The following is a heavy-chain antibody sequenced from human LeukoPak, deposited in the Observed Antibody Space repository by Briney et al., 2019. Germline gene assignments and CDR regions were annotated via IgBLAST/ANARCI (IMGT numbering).Heavy chain of an antibody. CDR2: ISYDGSNK. J-gene: IGHJ4*02. CDR3: ARGRRIQLWLSI. V-gene: IGHV3-30*04. Sequence: GGSLRLSCAASGFTFSSYAMHWVRQAPGKGLEWVAVISYDGSNKYYADSVKGRFTISRDNSKHTLYLQMNSLRAEDTAVYYCARGRRIQLWLSIWGQGTLVTVSS. CDR1: GFTFSSYA. D-gene: IGHD5-18*01.